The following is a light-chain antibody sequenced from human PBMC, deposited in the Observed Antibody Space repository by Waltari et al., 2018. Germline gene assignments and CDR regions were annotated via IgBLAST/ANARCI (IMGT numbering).Light chain of an antibody. CDR3: QQNRNWPLT. CDR2: GAS. V-gene: IGKV3-15*01. CDR1: QRVSSS. Sequence: EIVMTQSPATLSLSPGERAPLSCRASQRVSSSLAWYQQKPGQAPRLLIYGASGRAMAIPDRFSGRGSGTEFTLTISSREPEDVAVYYGQQNRNWPLTFGGGTKVEIK. J-gene: IGKJ4*01.